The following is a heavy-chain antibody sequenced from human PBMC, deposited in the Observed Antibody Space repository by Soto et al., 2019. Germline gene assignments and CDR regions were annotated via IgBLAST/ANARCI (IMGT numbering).Heavy chain of an antibody. Sequence: SETLSLTCTVSGGSISSGDYYWSWIRQPPGKGLEWIGYIYYSGSTYYNPSLKSRVTISVDRSKNQFSLKLSSVTAADTAVYYCASMYCSGGSCYSEPYFDYWGQGTLVTVSS. V-gene: IGHV4-30-4*01. J-gene: IGHJ4*02. D-gene: IGHD2-15*01. CDR3: ASMYCSGGSCYSEPYFDY. CDR1: GGSISSGDYY. CDR2: IYYSGST.